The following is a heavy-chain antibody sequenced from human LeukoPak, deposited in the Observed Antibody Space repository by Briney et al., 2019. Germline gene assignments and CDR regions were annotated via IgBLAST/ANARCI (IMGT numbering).Heavy chain of an antibody. D-gene: IGHD2-2*01. Sequence: GGSLRLSCAASGFTFSSYWMSWVRQAPGKGLEWVANIKQDGSEKYYVDSVKGRFTISRDNAKNSLYLQINSLRAEDTAVYYCARDRRYCSSTSCRNYYYYGMDVWGQGTTVTVSS. J-gene: IGHJ6*02. V-gene: IGHV3-7*01. CDR1: GFTFSSYW. CDR2: IKQDGSEK. CDR3: ARDRRYCSSTSCRNYYYYGMDV.